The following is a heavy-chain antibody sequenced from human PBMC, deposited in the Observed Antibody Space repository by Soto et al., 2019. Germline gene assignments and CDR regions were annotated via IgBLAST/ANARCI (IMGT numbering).Heavy chain of an antibody. V-gene: IGHV4-34*01. D-gene: IGHD5-12*01. Sequence: QVQLQQWGAGLLKPSETLSLTCAVYGGSFSGYYWSWIRQPPGKGLEWIGEINHSGSTNYNPSLKRXXTXSXXTSKNQFSLKLSSVTAADTAVYYCARAKDVGGYDYWGQGTLVTVSS. CDR2: INHSGST. CDR3: ARAKDVGGYDY. J-gene: IGHJ4*02. CDR1: GGSFSGYY.